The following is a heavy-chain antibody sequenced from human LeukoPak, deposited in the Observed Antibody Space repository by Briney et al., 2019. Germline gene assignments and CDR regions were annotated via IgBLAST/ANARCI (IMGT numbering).Heavy chain of an antibody. J-gene: IGHJ4*02. D-gene: IGHD3-16*01. CDR1: GFTFSGYW. Sequence: GGSLRLSCTASGFTFSGYWMNWVRQAPGKGLEWVATIKQDGSDQYYVDSVKGRFTISRDNSKNSLYLQMNSPRAEDTAVHYCARVRGSYNYVFDYWGQGSLFTVSS. V-gene: IGHV3-7*05. CDR2: IKQDGSDQ. CDR3: ARVRGSYNYVFDY.